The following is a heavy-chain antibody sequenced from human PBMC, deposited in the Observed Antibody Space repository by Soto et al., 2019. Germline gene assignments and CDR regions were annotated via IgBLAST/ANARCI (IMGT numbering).Heavy chain of an antibody. Sequence: PGGSLRLSCAASGFAVSSKYMTWVRQAPGKGLEWVSVIYGGGTTYYADSVKGRFTISRDTSKNTLYLQMNSLRAEDTAVYFCARDRTISDYRSSGALGLWGQGTLVTVSS. V-gene: IGHV3-53*01. CDR1: GFAVSSKY. J-gene: IGHJ4*02. CDR3: ARDRTISDYRSSGALGL. CDR2: IYGGGTT. D-gene: IGHD6-6*01.